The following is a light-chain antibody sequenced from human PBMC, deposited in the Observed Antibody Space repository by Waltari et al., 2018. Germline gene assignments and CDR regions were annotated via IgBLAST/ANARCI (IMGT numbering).Light chain of an antibody. CDR1: SSDVGSYSL. CDR2: EDT. CDR3: CSYTLTKTWL. J-gene: IGLJ3*02. Sequence: QSALTQPASVSGSPGQPITISCTGTSSDVGSYSLVSWYRQHPGEAPRVIIFEDTKRPSGVSNRFSSSKSGNTASLTISGLQAEDEADYYCCSYTLTKTWLFGGGTKLTVL. V-gene: IGLV2-23*01.